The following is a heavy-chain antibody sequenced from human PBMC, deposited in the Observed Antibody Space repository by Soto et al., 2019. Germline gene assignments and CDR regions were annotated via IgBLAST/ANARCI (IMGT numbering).Heavy chain of an antibody. J-gene: IGHJ3*02. CDR2: ISSSSSTI. D-gene: IGHD1-26*01. CDR1: GFTFSSYS. CDR3: ARESLSVAFDI. V-gene: IGHV3-48*01. Sequence: EVQLVESGGGLVQPGGSLRLSCAASGFTFSSYSMNWVRQAPGKGLEWVSYISSSSSTIYYADSVKGRFTISRDNAKNSLYLQMNSLRAEDTAVYYCARESLSVAFDIWGQGTMVTVSS.